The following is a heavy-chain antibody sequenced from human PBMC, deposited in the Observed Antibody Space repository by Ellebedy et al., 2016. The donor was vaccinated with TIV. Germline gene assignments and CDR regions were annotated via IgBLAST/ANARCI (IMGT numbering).Heavy chain of an antibody. CDR3: AKASNSGSAYDI. J-gene: IGHJ3*02. CDR2: ISGSGGST. V-gene: IGHV3-23*01. Sequence: GESLKISCAASGFTFSGYAMSWVRQAPGKGLEWVSAISGSGGSTYYADSVKGRFTISRDNSKNTLYLQMNDLRAEDTAVYYCAKASNSGSAYDIWGQGTMITVSS. D-gene: IGHD2-21*01. CDR1: GFTFSGYA.